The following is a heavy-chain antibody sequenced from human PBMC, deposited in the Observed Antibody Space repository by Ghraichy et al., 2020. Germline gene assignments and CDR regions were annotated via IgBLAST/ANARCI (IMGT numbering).Heavy chain of an antibody. D-gene: IGHD3-3*01. J-gene: IGHJ4*02. Sequence: GGSLRLSCAASGFTFSSYGMHWVRQAPGKGLEWVAVISYDGSNKYYADSVKGRFTISRDNSKNTLYLQMNSLRAEDTAVYYCAKGKDDFWSGEDYWGQGTLVTVSS. CDR2: ISYDGSNK. V-gene: IGHV3-30*18. CDR1: GFTFSSYG. CDR3: AKGKDDFWSGEDY.